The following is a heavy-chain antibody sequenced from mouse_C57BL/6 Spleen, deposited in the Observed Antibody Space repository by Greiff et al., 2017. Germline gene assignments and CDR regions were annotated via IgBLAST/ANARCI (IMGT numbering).Heavy chain of an antibody. Sequence: QVQLKQPGTELVKPGASVKLSCTASGYTFTSYWMHWVKQRPGQGLEWIGNINPSNGGTNYNEKFKSKATLTVDKSSSTAYMQLSSLTSEDSAVYYCARPLTTVVPYYAMDYWGQGTSVTVSS. CDR2: INPSNGGT. D-gene: IGHD1-1*01. CDR3: ARPLTTVVPYYAMDY. J-gene: IGHJ4*01. V-gene: IGHV1-53*01. CDR1: GYTFTSYW.